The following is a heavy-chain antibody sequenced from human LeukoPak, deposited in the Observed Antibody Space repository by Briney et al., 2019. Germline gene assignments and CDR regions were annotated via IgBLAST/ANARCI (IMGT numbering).Heavy chain of an antibody. V-gene: IGHV4-38-2*02. J-gene: IGHJ4*02. CDR1: GYSISNGYY. Sequence: SETLSLTCTVSGYSISNGYYWGWMRQPPGKGLEWIGSIYHSGRTHYNPSLKSRVIISVDTSKNYFSLKLTSLTVADTAVYYCARHERSVAVAGSFDFWGQGTLVTVSS. CDR2: IYHSGRT. D-gene: IGHD6-19*01. CDR3: ARHERSVAVAGSFDF.